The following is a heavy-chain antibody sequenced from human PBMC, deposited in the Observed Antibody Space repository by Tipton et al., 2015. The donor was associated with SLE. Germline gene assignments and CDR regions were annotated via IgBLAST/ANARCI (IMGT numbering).Heavy chain of an antibody. Sequence: SLRLSCTASGFTFGDYAMSWVRQAPGKGLEWVGFIRSKAYGGTTEYAASVKGRFTISRDDSKSIAYLQMNSLKTEDTAVYYCTSGDSSSWEEYYFDYWGQGTLVTVSS. V-gene: IGHV3-49*04. D-gene: IGHD6-13*01. J-gene: IGHJ4*02. CDR3: TSGDSSSWEEYYFDY. CDR2: IRSKAYGGTT. CDR1: GFTFGDYA.